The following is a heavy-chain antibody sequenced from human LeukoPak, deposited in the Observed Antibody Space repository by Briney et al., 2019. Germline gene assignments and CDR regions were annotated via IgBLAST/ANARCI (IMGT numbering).Heavy chain of an antibody. Sequence: GGSLRLSCAASGFTFSSYSMNWVRQAPGKGLEWVSYISSSSSTIYYADSVKGRFTISRDNAENSLYLQMNSLRAEDTAVYYCARVDYDFWSGSQPNWFDPWGQGTLVTVSS. CDR2: ISSSSSTI. J-gene: IGHJ5*02. D-gene: IGHD3-3*01. V-gene: IGHV3-48*01. CDR3: ARVDYDFWSGSQPNWFDP. CDR1: GFTFSSYS.